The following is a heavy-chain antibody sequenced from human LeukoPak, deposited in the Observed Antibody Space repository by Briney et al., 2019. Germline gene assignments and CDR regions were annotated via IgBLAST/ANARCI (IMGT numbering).Heavy chain of an antibody. J-gene: IGHJ4*02. Sequence: GGSLRLSCAASGFTFSSYWMSWVRQAPGKGLEWVANIKQDGSEKYYVDSVKGRFTISRDNAKNSLYLQMNSLRAEDTAVYYCAREIAVASTEYYFDYWGQGTLVIASS. V-gene: IGHV3-7*01. CDR1: GFTFSSYW. D-gene: IGHD6-19*01. CDR2: IKQDGSEK. CDR3: AREIAVASTEYYFDY.